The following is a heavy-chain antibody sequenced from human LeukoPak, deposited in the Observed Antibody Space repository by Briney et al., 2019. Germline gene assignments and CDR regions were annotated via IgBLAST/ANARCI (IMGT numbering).Heavy chain of an antibody. V-gene: IGHV3-43*02. CDR1: GFIFDDYA. CDR3: AKDWGYSFGYSSGLDV. J-gene: IGHJ6*02. D-gene: IGHD5-18*01. CDR2: ISGDGFGT. Sequence: GGSLRLPCAASGFIFDDYAMHWVRQAPGKGLEWVSLISGDGFGTHYADSVKGRFTVSRDNRKNSLYLQMNSLTTEDTALYFCAKDWGYSFGYSSGLDVWDQGATVTVSS.